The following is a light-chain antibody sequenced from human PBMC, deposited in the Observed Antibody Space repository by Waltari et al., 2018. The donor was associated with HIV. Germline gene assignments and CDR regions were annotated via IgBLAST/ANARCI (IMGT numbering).Light chain of an antibody. CDR3: QSYDSNLSGL. J-gene: IGLJ2*01. CDR1: RSNSGDGHD. CDR2: GNS. V-gene: IGLV1-40*01. Sequence: QPDLTQPPSVSVAPGTGGTISCTGSRSNSGDGHDVHWYQQVPGRAPKVVIYGNSNRPSGVPDRFSGSKSGSSASLVITGLQSEDEADYYCQSYDSNLSGLFGGGTKVTVL.